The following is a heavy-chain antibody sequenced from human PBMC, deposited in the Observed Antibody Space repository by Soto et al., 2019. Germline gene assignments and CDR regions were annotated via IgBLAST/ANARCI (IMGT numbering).Heavy chain of an antibody. CDR3: AALSLRGFGSGYYTGVFGMDV. CDR1: GGSISSSNW. D-gene: IGHD3-3*01. J-gene: IGHJ6*04. Sequence: SETLSLTCAVSGGSISSSNWWSWVRQPPGKGLEWIGEIYHSGGTNYNPSLKSRVTISVDKSKNQFSLKLSSVTAADTAVYYCAALSLRGFGSGYYTGVFGMDVGAKGTRVTV. CDR2: IYHSGGT. V-gene: IGHV4-4*02.